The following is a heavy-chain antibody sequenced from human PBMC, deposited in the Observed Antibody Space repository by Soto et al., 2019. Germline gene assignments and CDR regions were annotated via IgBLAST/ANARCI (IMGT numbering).Heavy chain of an antibody. CDR1: GDSVSSNSAA. D-gene: IGHD3-3*01. J-gene: IGHJ6*02. Sequence: SQTLSLTCAISGDSVSSNSAAWNWIRQSPSRGLEWLGRTYYRSKWYNDYAVSVKSRITINPDTSKNQFSLQLNSVTPEDTAVYYCARVTKNYDFWSGYYHYYYYGMEVWGQGTTVTVSS. CDR3: ARVTKNYDFWSGYYHYYYYGMEV. V-gene: IGHV6-1*01. CDR2: TYYRSKWYN.